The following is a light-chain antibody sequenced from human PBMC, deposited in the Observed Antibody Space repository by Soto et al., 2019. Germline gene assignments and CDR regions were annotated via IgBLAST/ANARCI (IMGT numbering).Light chain of an antibody. CDR2: AAS. Sequence: DIQMTQSPSSLSASVGDRVTITCRASQSISSYLNWYQQKPGKAPKLLINAASSLQSGVPSRFSGSGSGTDFTLTISSLQHEDFATYYCQQSYSTPRTFGPGTKVDIK. V-gene: IGKV1-39*01. J-gene: IGKJ3*01. CDR1: QSISSY. CDR3: QQSYSTPRT.